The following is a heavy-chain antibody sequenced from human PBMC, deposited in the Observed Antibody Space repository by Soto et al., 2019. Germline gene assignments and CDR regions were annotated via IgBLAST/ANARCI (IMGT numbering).Heavy chain of an antibody. V-gene: IGHV3-48*03. J-gene: IGHJ4*02. CDR2: ISSSGSTI. CDR1: GFTFSSYE. CDR3: ARVSGGNYFDY. Sequence: GGSLRLSCAASGFTFSSYEMNWVRQAPGKGLEWVSYISSSGSTIYYADSVKGRFTISRDNAKNSLYLQMNSLRVEDTAVYYCARVSGGNYFDYWGQGTLVTVSS. D-gene: IGHD2-15*01.